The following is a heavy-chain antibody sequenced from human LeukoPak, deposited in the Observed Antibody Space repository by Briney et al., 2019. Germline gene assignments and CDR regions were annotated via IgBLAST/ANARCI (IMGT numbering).Heavy chain of an antibody. J-gene: IGHJ4*02. CDR1: GGSINSYY. V-gene: IGHV4-59*01. Sequence: SETLSLTCTVSGGSINSYYWSWIRQPPGKGLEWIGYISYSGSTNYNPSLKSRVTISLDTSKTKFFLKLSSVTTADTALYYCARGNANWGRGTLVTVSS. CDR3: ARGNAN. CDR2: ISYSGST.